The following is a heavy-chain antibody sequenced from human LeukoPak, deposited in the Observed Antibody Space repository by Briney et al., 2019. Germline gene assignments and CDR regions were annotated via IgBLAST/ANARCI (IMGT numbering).Heavy chain of an antibody. D-gene: IGHD2-2*01. CDR1: GFTFSNYV. Sequence: GRSLRLSCAASGFTFSNYVMHWVRQAPGKGLEWVAVIWYDGSNEYYADSLKGRFTISRDNSKNTLYLQMNSLRAEDTAVYYCAKDNQLLSRRYYFDYWGQGTLVTVSS. V-gene: IGHV3-33*06. CDR2: IWYDGSNE. CDR3: AKDNQLLSRRYYFDY. J-gene: IGHJ4*02.